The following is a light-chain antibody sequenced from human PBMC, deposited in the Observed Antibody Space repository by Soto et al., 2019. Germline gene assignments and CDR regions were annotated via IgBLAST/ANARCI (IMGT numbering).Light chain of an antibody. J-gene: IGKJ2*01. V-gene: IGKV1-5*03. CDR1: QSINNY. Sequence: DIQMTQSPSTLSASVGDRVTITCRASQSINNYLAWYQQKPGKAPKLLIYKASSLESGVPSRFSGSGSGTEFTLTISSLQPDDLATYFCQQYNSYSGTFGQGTKLEIK. CDR2: KAS. CDR3: QQYNSYSGT.